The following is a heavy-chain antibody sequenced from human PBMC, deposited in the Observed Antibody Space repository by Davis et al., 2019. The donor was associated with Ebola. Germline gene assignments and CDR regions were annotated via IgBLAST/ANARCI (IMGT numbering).Heavy chain of an antibody. CDR3: ARDPQAYYDSRNPPFDY. D-gene: IGHD3-22*01. V-gene: IGHV3-11*01. J-gene: IGHJ4*02. CDR2: ISSSGSTI. Sequence: PGGSLRLSCAASGFTFSDYYMSWIRQAPGKGLEWVSYISSSGSTIYYADSVKGRFTISRDNAKNSLYLQMNSLRAEDTAVYYCARDPQAYYDSRNPPFDYWGQGTLVTVSS. CDR1: GFTFSDYY.